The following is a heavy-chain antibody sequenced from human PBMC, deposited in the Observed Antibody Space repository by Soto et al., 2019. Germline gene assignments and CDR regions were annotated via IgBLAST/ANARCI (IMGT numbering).Heavy chain of an antibody. CDR1: GIKCRSFS. J-gene: IGHJ5*02. CDR2: ISSNSAYI. V-gene: IGHV3-21*01. Sequence: GSLIVSGASSGIKCRSFSMNLVLQAPGKGLEWVSTISSNSAYIYYTDALRGRFTISRDNAKNSLHLQMNSLRAEDTAVYYCTRDESRDSSARGWFDPWGPGTLVTVSS. CDR3: TRDESRDSSARGWFDP. D-gene: IGHD6-13*01.